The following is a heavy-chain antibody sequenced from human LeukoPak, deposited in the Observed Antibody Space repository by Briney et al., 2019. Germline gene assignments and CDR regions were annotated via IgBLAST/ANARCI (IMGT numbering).Heavy chain of an antibody. CDR2: ISSSGSTI. CDR3: ARGYYYDSSGYYYGHFQH. Sequence: PGGSLRLSCAASGFTFSSYAMHWVRQAPGKGLEWVSYISSSGSTIYYADSVKGRFTISRDNAKNSLYLQMNSLRAEDTAVYYCARGYYYDSSGYYYGHFQHWGQGTLVTVSS. CDR1: GFTFSSYA. V-gene: IGHV3-48*03. D-gene: IGHD3-22*01. J-gene: IGHJ1*01.